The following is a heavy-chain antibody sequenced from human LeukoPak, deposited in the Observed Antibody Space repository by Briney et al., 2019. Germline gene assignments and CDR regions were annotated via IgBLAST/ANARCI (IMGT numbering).Heavy chain of an antibody. CDR1: GFTFSSYS. CDR2: ISSGSNDI. Sequence: PGGSLRLSCAGSGFTFSSYSMNWVRQAPGKGLEWVSFISSGSNDIYYADSVKGRFTISRDNAKNSLYLEMNSLRAEDTAVYYCTKTYDNGGYWEAFDYWGQGSLLIVSS. CDR3: TKTYDNGGYWEAFDY. J-gene: IGHJ4*02. V-gene: IGHV3-21*01. D-gene: IGHD3-22*01.